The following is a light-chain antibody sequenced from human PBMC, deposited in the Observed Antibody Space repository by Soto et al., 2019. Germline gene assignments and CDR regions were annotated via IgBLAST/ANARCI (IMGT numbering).Light chain of an antibody. CDR3: QHLDSYPFS. CDR1: QVISNH. J-gene: IGKJ3*01. CDR2: AAS. V-gene: IGKV1-9*01. Sequence: DIRLTQSPAFLSASVGDRVTITCRASQVISNHLAWYQQKPGKAPKLLIYAASTLQSGVPSVFSGSGSGPEFTLTIDSLQPEDFATYYCQHLDSYPFSFGPGTKVDVK.